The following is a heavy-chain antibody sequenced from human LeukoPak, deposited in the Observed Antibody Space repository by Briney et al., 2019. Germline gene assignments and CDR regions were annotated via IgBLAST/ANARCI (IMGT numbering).Heavy chain of an antibody. CDR2: ISGSGGST. CDR1: GFTFSSYA. CDR3: ATASPGGRSLPYYSDY. V-gene: IGHV3-23*01. J-gene: IGHJ4*02. Sequence: GGSLRLSCAASGFTFSSYAMSWVRQAPGKGLEWVSAISGSGGSTYYADSVKGRFTISRDNSKNTLYLQMNSLRAEDTAVYYCATASPGGRSLPYYSDYWGQGTLVTVSS. D-gene: IGHD1-14*01.